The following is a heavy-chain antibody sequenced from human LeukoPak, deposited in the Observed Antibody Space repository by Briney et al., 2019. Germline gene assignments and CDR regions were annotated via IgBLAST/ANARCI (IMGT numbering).Heavy chain of an antibody. CDR1: GFTFSRYA. D-gene: IGHD1-26*01. V-gene: IGHV3-64D*09. CDR2: INDNGGRT. J-gene: IGHJ4*02. CDR3: VKDVGGSYAFDY. Sequence: VGSLTVSRSASGFTFSRYAMHWVRQAPGKGLEYVSGINDNGGRTHYGDSVKGRFSISRDNSKNTLHLQMSTLRAEDTALYYCVKDVGGSYAFDYWGQGILVTVAS.